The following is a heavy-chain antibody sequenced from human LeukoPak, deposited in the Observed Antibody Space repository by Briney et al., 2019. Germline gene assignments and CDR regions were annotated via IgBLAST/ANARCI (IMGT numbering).Heavy chain of an antibody. J-gene: IGHJ3*02. CDR1: GFTFRSHW. Sequence: GGSLGLSCAASGFTFRSHWMHWVRQAPGKGLIWVSRIDGDESATYYGDSVKGRFTISRDNAKKSLYLQMNSLRAEDTAVYYCARRWLQSYAFDIWGQGTMVTVSS. CDR2: IDGDESAT. CDR3: ARRWLQSYAFDI. V-gene: IGHV3-74*01. D-gene: IGHD5-24*01.